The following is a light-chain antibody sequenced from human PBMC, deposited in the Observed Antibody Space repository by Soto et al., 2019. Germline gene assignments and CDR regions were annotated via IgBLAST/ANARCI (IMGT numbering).Light chain of an antibody. CDR2: DAS. CDR1: QSISSY. V-gene: IGKV1-12*01. J-gene: IGKJ4*01. Sequence: DVQVTQFPSSLSASVGDRVTITCRASQSISSYLNWYQQKLGKAPKLLIFDASSLQSGVPSRFSGSGSGTDFTLTISSLQPEDFATYYCQQANSFPLTFGGGTKVDIK. CDR3: QQANSFPLT.